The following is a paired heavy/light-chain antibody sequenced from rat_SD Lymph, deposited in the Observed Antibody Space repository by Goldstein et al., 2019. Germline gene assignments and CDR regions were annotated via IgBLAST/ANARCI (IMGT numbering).Heavy chain of an antibody. CDR1: GYNIRNTY. J-gene: IGHJ3*01. D-gene: IGHD1-9*01. V-gene: IGHV1-11*01. Sequence: EVQLQQSGAELGRPGTSVKLSCKVSGYNIRNTYMYWVNQRPGKGLEWIGRIDPANGNAIYAEKFKTKATLTADTSSNTAYMQLSQLKSDDTAIYFCALTGTHYGDNSFAYWGQGTLVTVFS. CDR3: ALTGTHYGDNSFAY. CDR2: IDPANGNA.
Light chain of an antibody. CDR3: QQGSSYPPT. CDR2: ETS. V-gene: IGKV4S5*01. Sequence: EIVLTQSPTTMAASPGEKVTLTCRASSSVSYMHWYQQRSGTSPKLWIYETSNLVSGVPNRFSGSVSGTSYSLTIKSMETEDAATYYCQQGSSYPPTFGAGTKLEL. CDR1: SSVSY. J-gene: IGKJ2-1*01.